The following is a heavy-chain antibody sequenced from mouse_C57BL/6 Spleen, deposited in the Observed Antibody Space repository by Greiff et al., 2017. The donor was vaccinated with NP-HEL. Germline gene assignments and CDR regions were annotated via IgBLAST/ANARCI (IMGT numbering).Heavy chain of an antibody. Sequence: QVHVKQSGAELVRPGASVTLSCKASGYTFTDYEMHWVKQTPVHGLEWIGAIDPETGGTAYNQKFKGKAILTADKSSSTAYMELRSLTSEDSAVYYCTRGHSNYAYFDYWGQGTTLTVSS. CDR2: IDPETGGT. D-gene: IGHD2-5*01. CDR3: TRGHSNYAYFDY. V-gene: IGHV1-15*01. J-gene: IGHJ2*01. CDR1: GYTFTDYE.